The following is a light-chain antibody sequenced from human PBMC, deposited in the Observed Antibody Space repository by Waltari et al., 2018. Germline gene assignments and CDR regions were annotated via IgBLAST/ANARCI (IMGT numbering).Light chain of an antibody. Sequence: DIQMTQYPSSLSASVGDRVTITCRASQSISSYLNWYQQKPGKAPKLLIYAASSLQSGVPSRFSGSGSETDFTLTISSLQPEDFATYYCQQSYSTPLFGPGTKVDIK. CDR3: QQSYSTPL. CDR2: AAS. V-gene: IGKV1-39*01. J-gene: IGKJ3*01. CDR1: QSISSY.